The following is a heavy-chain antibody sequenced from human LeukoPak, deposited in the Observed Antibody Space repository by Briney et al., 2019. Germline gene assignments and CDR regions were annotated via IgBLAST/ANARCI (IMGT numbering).Heavy chain of an antibody. CDR3: ARLRDTGTTFRIFDY. D-gene: IGHD1-1*01. CDR1: GGSISSYY. J-gene: IGHJ4*02. V-gene: IGHV4-59*01. Sequence: SETLSLTCTVSGGSISSYYWSWIRQPPGNRLEWIGYIFYTGSTNYNPSLKSRLTMSVDTSKSQFTLKLSSVTAGDTAIYYCARLRDTGTTFRIFDYWGQGALVTVSS. CDR2: IFYTGST.